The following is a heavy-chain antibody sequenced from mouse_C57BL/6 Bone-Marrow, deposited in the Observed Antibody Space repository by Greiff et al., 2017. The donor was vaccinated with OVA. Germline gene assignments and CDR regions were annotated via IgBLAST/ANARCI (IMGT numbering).Heavy chain of an antibody. CDR2: IRNKANGYTT. V-gene: IGHV7-3*01. D-gene: IGHD5-5*01. CDR1: GFTFTDYY. CDR3: ARLPDFDY. Sequence: EVKVVESGGGLVQPGGSLSLSCAASGFTFTDYYMSWVRQPPGKALEWLGFIRNKANGYTTEYSASVKGRFTISRDNSQSSLDLQMNALRAEDSATYYCARLPDFDYWGQGTTLTVSS. J-gene: IGHJ2*01.